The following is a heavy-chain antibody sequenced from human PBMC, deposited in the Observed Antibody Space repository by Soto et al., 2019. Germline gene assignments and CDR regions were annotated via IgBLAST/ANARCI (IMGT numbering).Heavy chain of an antibody. CDR3: ARDLDGITGTTRHYFDY. D-gene: IGHD1-7*01. J-gene: IGHJ4*02. V-gene: IGHV1-18*01. CDR1: GYTFTSYG. CDR2: ISAYNGNT. Sequence: GASVKVSCKASGYTFTSYGISWVRQAPGQGLEWMGWISAYNGNTNYAQKLQGRVTMTTDTSTSTAYMELRSLRSDDTAVYYCARDLDGITGTTRHYFDYWGQGTLVTVSS.